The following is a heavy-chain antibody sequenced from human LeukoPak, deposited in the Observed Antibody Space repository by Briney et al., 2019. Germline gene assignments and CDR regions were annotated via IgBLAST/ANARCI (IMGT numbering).Heavy chain of an antibody. D-gene: IGHD5-18*01. CDR2: ISGSAHKI. V-gene: IGHV3-23*01. CDR1: GITFSNYA. J-gene: IGHJ4*02. Sequence: PGGSLRLSCVASGITFSNYAVSWVRQAPEKGLDWVSVISGSAHKIRYADSVKGRFIISRDNSENIVYLQMNNLRAEDTAVYYCAGRVTGYSSGYVYWGQGTLVTVSS. CDR3: AGRVTGYSSGYVY.